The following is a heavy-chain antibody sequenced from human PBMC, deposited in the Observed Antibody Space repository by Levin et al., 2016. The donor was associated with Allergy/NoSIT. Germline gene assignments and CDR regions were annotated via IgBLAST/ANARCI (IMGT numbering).Heavy chain of an antibody. D-gene: IGHD2-15*01. J-gene: IGHJ6*02. V-gene: IGHV3-30*04. Sequence: VRQAPGKGLEWVAVISYDGSNKYYADSVKGRFTISRDNSKNTLYLQMNSLRAEDTAVYYCARDGGYCSGGSCSLESYYYYGMDVWGQGTTVTVSS. CDR3: ARDGGYCSGGSCSLESYYYYGMDV. CDR2: ISYDGSNK.